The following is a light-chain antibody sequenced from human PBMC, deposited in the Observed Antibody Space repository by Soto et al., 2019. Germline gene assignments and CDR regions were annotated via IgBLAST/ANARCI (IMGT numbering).Light chain of an antibody. Sequence: EIVMTQSPATLSVSPGERATLSCRASQSVSSNLAWYQQKPGQAPRLLIYGASTRATGIPARFSGSGSGTKFTLTISSLQSEDFAVYCSQQYNNWPHLTFGGGTKVEIK. CDR1: QSVSSN. J-gene: IGKJ4*02. CDR2: GAS. V-gene: IGKV3D-15*01. CDR3: QQYNNWPHLT.